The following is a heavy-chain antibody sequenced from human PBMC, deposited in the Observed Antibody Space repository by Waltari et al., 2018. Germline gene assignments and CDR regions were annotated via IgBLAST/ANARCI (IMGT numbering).Heavy chain of an antibody. V-gene: IGHV1-8*01. J-gene: IGHJ6*02. Sequence: QVQLVQSGAEVKKPGASVKVSCKVSGDTFTSSDFNWVRQATGQGLEWVGWMTSKRGSTAYAEKFQGRVTLTRNISANTAYMELSSLISDDTAVYYCARGSDDYYNGLDVWGQGTTVIVSS. CDR3: ARGSDDYYNGLDV. CDR1: GDTFTSSD. CDR2: MTSKRGST.